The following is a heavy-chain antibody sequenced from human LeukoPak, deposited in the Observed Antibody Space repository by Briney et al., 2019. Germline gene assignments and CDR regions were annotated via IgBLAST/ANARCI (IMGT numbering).Heavy chain of an antibody. V-gene: IGHV4-30-2*02. CDR3: ARTGGPFDY. CDR1: GGSISSGGYS. D-gene: IGHD1-1*01. CDR2: IYHSGST. J-gene: IGHJ4*02. Sequence: PSQTLSLTCAVSGGSISSGGYSWSWMRQPPGKGLEWIGYIYHSGSTYYNPSLKSRVTISIDRSKNQFSLKLTSVTAADTAVYYCARTGGPFDYWGQGTLVTVSS.